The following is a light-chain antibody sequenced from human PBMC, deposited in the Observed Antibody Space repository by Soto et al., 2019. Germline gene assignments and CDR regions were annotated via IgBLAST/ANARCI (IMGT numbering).Light chain of an antibody. CDR3: QQRSSWPRT. V-gene: IGKV3-11*01. J-gene: IGKJ1*01. CDR2: DAS. CDR1: QSVSTY. Sequence: EIVLTQSPATLSLSPGDRATLACRASQSVSTYLAWYQQKPGQAPRVVIYDASNRATGIPPRFSGSGSGTDFTLTISSLEPEDFAVYDCQQRSSWPRTFGQGTKVEIK.